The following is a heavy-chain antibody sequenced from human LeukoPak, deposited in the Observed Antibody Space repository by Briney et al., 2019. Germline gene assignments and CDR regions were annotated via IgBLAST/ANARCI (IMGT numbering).Heavy chain of an antibody. D-gene: IGHD3-10*01. V-gene: IGHV1-2*02. J-gene: IGHJ4*02. CDR3: ARDPAIYYGSDYYFDY. CDR2: INPNSGAT. Sequence: ASVKVSCKASGGTFSSYAISWVRQAPGQGLEWMGWINPNSGATNYAQKFQGRVTMTRDTSISTAYMELSRLRSDDTAVYYCARDPAIYYGSDYYFDYWGQGTLVTVSS. CDR1: GGTFSSYA.